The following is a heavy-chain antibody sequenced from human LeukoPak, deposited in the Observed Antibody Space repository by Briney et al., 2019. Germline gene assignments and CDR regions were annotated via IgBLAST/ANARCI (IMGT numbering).Heavy chain of an antibody. CDR3: ARDSKFDY. CDR2: IYSSGST. D-gene: IGHD4-11*01. J-gene: IGHJ4*02. V-gene: IGHV4-4*07. Sequence: SETLSLTCIVSGGSISISYWSWVRQPAGKGLEWIGRIYSSGSTNYNPSLKSRITMSMDTSKNQFSLQLNSVTAADTAIYYCARDSKFDYWGQGTLVTVSS. CDR1: GGSISISY.